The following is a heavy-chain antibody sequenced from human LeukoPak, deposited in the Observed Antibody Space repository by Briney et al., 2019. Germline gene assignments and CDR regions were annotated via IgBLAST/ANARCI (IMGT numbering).Heavy chain of an antibody. CDR3: AREIWEAAVGSRFDS. D-gene: IGHD3-10*01. V-gene: IGHV3-30*04. Sequence: PGRSLRLSCAASGLSFSSHAMHWVRQTPGKGLEWVAFISYDGRNKIYGDCVKGRFSLSRDNSKNTLYLQMNSLRGEDTAVYYCAREIWEAAVGSRFDSWGQGTLVTVSS. CDR2: ISYDGRNK. CDR1: GLSFSSHA. J-gene: IGHJ4*02.